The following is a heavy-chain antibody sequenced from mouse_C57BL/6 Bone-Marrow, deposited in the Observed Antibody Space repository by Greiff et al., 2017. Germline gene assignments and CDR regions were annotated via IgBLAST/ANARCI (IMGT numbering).Heavy chain of an antibody. Sequence: EVHLVESGGGLVQSGRSLRLSCATSGFTFSDFYMEWVRQAPGKGLEWIAASRNKANDYTTEYSASVKGRFIVSRDTSQSILYLQMNALRAEDTAIYYCARDEEIYWRWYYAMDYWGQGTSVTVSS. V-gene: IGHV7-1*01. CDR3: ARDEEIYWRWYYAMDY. D-gene: IGHD2-1*01. J-gene: IGHJ4*01. CDR1: GFTFSDFY. CDR2: SRNKANDYTT.